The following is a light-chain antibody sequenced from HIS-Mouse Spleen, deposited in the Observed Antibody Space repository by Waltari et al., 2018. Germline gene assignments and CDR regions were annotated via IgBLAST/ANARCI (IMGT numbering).Light chain of an antibody. CDR2: DVS. CDR3: SSYTSSSFNVV. Sequence: QSALTQPASVSGSPGQSITISCTGTSSDVGGYNYVSWYQQHPGKAPKLMIYDVSNRPSGVSNRFSGSKSGNTASLTISGLQAEDEAGYYCSSYTSSSFNVVFGGGTKLTVL. CDR1: SSDVGGYNY. V-gene: IGLV2-14*03. J-gene: IGLJ2*01.